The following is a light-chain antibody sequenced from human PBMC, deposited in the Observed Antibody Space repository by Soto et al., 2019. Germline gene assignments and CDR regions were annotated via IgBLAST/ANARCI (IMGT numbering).Light chain of an antibody. CDR2: AAS. J-gene: IGKJ4*01. Sequence: EMVLTQSPGTLSLSPGERATLSCMASQSVTSIYLAWYQQKPGQAPRLLIYAASSRATGIPDTFSGSGSGKNFPIPISSLEPEDFAVYFCQQYGYSATFGGGTKVDIK. CDR3: QQYGYSAT. CDR1: QSVTSIY. V-gene: IGKV3-20*01.